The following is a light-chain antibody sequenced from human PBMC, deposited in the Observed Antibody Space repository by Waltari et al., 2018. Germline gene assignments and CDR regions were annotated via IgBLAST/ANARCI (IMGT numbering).Light chain of an antibody. Sequence: NFMLTQPHSVSESPGKTITISCTRSSGRIASNHVQWYQQRPGSAPTTVIYEDNQRPSGVPDRFSGSIDSSSNSASLTISGLKTEDEADYYCQSSDSSLVVFGGGTKLTVL. CDR1: SGRIASNH. CDR3: QSSDSSLVV. CDR2: EDN. J-gene: IGLJ2*01. V-gene: IGLV6-57*04.